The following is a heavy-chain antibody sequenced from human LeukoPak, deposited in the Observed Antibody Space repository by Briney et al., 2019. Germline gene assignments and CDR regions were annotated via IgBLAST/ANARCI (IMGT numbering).Heavy chain of an antibody. CDR1: GGSISSYY. D-gene: IGHD1-26*01. CDR2: IYTSGST. CDR3: AREKSWSYREFDY. V-gene: IGHV4-4*07. Sequence: PSETLSLTCTVSGGSISSYYWSWIRQPAGKGLEWIGRIYTSGSTNYNASLKSRVSMSVDTSENQFSLKLSSVTAADTAVFYCAREKSWSYREFDYWGQGTLVTVSS. J-gene: IGHJ4*02.